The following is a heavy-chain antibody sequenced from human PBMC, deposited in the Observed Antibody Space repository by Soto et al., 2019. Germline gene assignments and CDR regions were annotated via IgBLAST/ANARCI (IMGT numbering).Heavy chain of an antibody. Sequence: QVQLVQSGAEVKKPGASVKLSCKASGYTFTSSXVHWVRQAPGQGLEWVAIINPNGGSTNYAQEFQGRVTVTRDTSTSTVFMELSSLHSDDTAVYYCARDLLAANYWGQGTLVTVSS. CDR3: ARDLLAANY. V-gene: IGHV1-46*01. D-gene: IGHD2-15*01. CDR2: INPNGGST. J-gene: IGHJ4*02. CDR1: GYTFTSSX.